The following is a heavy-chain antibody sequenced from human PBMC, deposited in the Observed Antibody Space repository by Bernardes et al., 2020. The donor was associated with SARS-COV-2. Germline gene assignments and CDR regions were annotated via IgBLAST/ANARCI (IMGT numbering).Heavy chain of an antibody. D-gene: IGHD3-9*01. CDR1: GFTFSSYA. CDR2: ISGSGGST. V-gene: IGHV3-23*01. J-gene: IGHJ6*02. Sequence: GGSLRLSCAASGFTFSSYAMSWVRQAPGKGLEWVSAISGSGGSTYYADSVKGRFTISRDNSKNTLYLQMNSLRAEDTAVYYCAKDSRPLTLLLYYYYGMDVWGQGTTVTVSS. CDR3: AKDSRPLTLLLYYYYGMDV.